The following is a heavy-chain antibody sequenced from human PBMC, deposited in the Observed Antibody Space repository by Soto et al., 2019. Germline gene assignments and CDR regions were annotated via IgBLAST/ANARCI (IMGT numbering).Heavy chain of an antibody. J-gene: IGHJ3*02. CDR2: ISYDGSKK. Sequence: QARLAESGGGVVQPGRSLRLSCEASGLTFSAYGMHWVRQAPGKGLEWVATISYDGSKKYFGDSVKGRFTISRDNSKSTLYLEMNSLRTEDTAVYYCAKASHCNKGRCSLGLIGDRAFDIWGQGTMVTVSS. CDR1: GLTFSAYG. CDR3: AKASHCNKGRCSLGLIGDRAFDI. V-gene: IGHV3-30*18. D-gene: IGHD2-8*01.